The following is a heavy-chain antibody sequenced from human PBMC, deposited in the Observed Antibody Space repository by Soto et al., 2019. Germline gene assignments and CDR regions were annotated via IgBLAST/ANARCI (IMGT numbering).Heavy chain of an antibody. J-gene: IGHJ5*02. CDR2: ISAYNGNT. Sequence: VKVSWKGFGYACTSYGISWLRQKPGQGLEWMGWISAYNGNTNYAQKLQGRVTMTTDTSTSTAYMELRSLRSDDTAVYYCARDRGGYDFFSWFDPWGQGTLVTVSS. V-gene: IGHV1-18*01. D-gene: IGHD5-12*01. CDR1: GYACTSYG. CDR3: ARDRGGYDFFSWFDP.